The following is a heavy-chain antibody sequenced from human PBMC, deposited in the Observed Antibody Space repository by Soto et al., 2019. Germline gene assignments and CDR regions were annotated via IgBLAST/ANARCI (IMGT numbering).Heavy chain of an antibody. CDR2: ASSDGSST. V-gene: IGHV3-30*18. CDR3: AKDLFYSGYDVFDS. J-gene: IGHJ4*02. D-gene: IGHD5-12*01. Sequence: QVQLVESGGGVVQAGRSLRLSCAASGFTFSSRAMHWVRQAPGKGLEWVALASSDGSSTYHADSVKGRFTISRDNSKNTLFLQVNSLRAEDTAVYYCAKDLFYSGYDVFDSWGQGTLVTVSS. CDR1: GFTFSSRA.